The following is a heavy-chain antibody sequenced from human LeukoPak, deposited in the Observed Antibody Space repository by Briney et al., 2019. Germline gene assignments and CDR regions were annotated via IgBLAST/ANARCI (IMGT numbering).Heavy chain of an antibody. V-gene: IGHV1-2*02. D-gene: IGHD4-23*01. CDR2: INPNSGGT. Sequence: ASVKVSCKASGGTFSSYAISWVRQAPGQGLEWMGWINPNSGGTNYAQKFQGRVTMTRDTSVSTAYMELSRLRSDDTAVYYCATVGRVPGAFDIWGQGTMVTVSS. CDR1: GGTFSSYA. J-gene: IGHJ3*02. CDR3: ATVGRVPGAFDI.